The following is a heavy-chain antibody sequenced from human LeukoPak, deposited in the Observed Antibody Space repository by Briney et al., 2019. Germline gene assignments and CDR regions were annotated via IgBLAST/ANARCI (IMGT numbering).Heavy chain of an antibody. Sequence: SQTLSLTCAVYGGSFSDYYWTWIRQPPGKGLEWIGEINHSGSTNYNPSLTGRVTISVDTSKNQFSLKLSSVTAADTAVYYCARGSSCHYDSGTYYRGHYYFYMDVWGKGPTVTVSS. D-gene: IGHD3-22*01. CDR3: ARGSSCHYDSGTYYRGHYYFYMDV. V-gene: IGHV4-34*01. CDR2: INHSGST. CDR1: GGSFSDYY. J-gene: IGHJ6*03.